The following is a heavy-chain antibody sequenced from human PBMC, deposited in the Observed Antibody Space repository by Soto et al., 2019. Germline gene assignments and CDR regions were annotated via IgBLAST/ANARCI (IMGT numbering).Heavy chain of an antibody. CDR2: INPNSGGT. D-gene: IGHD2-15*01. V-gene: IGHV1-2*04. J-gene: IGHJ3*02. CDR1: GYTFTVYY. Sequence: GVSAEVSCEASGYTFTVYYMHWARQATEQGLEWMGWINPNSGGTNYAQKFQGWVTMTRDTSISTAYMELSRLRSDDTAVYYCARAEEPNCSGGSCYYDAFDIWGQGTMVTVPS. CDR3: ARAEEPNCSGGSCYYDAFDI.